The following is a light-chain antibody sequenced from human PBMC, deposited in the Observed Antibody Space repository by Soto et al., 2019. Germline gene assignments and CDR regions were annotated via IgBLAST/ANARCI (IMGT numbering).Light chain of an antibody. CDR3: QQYGRSPIT. Sequence: PGGRATLSCSASQSVTTRLAWYQQKPGRPPRLLISGASVMASGVPVRISGSGSGTDFTLTISRLQPEDFALYYCQQYGRSPITFGRGTRLEIK. CDR2: GAS. J-gene: IGKJ5*01. CDR1: QSVTTR. V-gene: IGKV3-20*01.